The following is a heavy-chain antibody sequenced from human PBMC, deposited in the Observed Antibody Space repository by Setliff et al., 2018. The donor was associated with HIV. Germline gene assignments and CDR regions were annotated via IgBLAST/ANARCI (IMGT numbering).Heavy chain of an antibody. CDR1: GFTFSSSE. CDR2: ISSSGDPI. CDR3: ARFLGFLDY. D-gene: IGHD3-10*01. Sequence: GGSLRLSCAASGFTFSSSEMNWVRQAPGKGLEWVSYISSSGDPIYYADSVKGRFTISRDNAKNSLYLQMNSLRPEDRAVYYCARFLGFLDYWGHGNLVTVSS. V-gene: IGHV3-48*03. J-gene: IGHJ4*01.